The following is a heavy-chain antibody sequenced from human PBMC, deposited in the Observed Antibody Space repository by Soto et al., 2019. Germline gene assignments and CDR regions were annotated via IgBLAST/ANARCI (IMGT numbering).Heavy chain of an antibody. V-gene: IGHV3-11*01. CDR3: ARDECSGGSCYYYYYYMDV. CDR1: GFMFNEFY. J-gene: IGHJ6*03. CDR2: ISNSDSNI. D-gene: IGHD2-15*01. Sequence: QVQLVESGGGLVKPGGSLRLSCAASGFMFNEFYMTWIRQAPGKGLEWVAYISNSDSNIQYADSVRGRFTISRDNAKNSLYLQMDSLRVEDTAVYYCARDECSGGSCYYYYYYMDVWGKGTTVTVSS.